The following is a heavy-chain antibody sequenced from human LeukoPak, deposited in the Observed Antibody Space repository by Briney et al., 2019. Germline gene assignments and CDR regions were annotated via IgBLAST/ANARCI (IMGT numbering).Heavy chain of an antibody. V-gene: IGHV3-23*01. Sequence: PGGSLRLSCAASGFIFSNYGMSWVRQAPGKGLDWVSSISGSGSSTYYAESVKGRVTISRDNSQNTLYLQMNSLRAEDTALYHCAKERSLNGGYSDGYFDHWGQGTLVTVSS. D-gene: IGHD4-23*01. J-gene: IGHJ4*02. CDR1: GFIFSNYG. CDR2: ISGSGSST. CDR3: AKERSLNGGYSDGYFDH.